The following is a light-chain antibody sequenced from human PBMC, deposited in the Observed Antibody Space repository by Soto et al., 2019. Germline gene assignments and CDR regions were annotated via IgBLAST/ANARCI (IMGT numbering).Light chain of an antibody. J-gene: IGKJ1*01. Sequence: DIQLTQSPSSLSASVGDRVTMTCRASQSISSYLNWYQQKPGKAPKLLIYAASSLQSGVPSRFSGSGSGTAFTLTISSLQPEDFATYYCQKSYSTPVKFGQGTKVDIK. CDR3: QKSYSTPVK. CDR2: AAS. V-gene: IGKV1-39*01. CDR1: QSISSY.